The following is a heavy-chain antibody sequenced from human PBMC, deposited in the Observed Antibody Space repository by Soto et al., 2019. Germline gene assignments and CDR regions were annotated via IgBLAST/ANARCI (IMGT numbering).Heavy chain of an antibody. Sequence: ASVKVSCKASGYTFTSYDINWVRQATGQGLEWMGWMNPNSGNTGYAQKFQGRVTMTRNTSISTAYMELSSLRSEDTAVYYCARGELRFLEWLLQSPAYYYYGMDVWGQGTTVTAP. CDR3: ARGELRFLEWLLQSPAYYYYGMDV. D-gene: IGHD3-3*01. V-gene: IGHV1-8*01. CDR2: MNPNSGNT. CDR1: GYTFTSYD. J-gene: IGHJ6*02.